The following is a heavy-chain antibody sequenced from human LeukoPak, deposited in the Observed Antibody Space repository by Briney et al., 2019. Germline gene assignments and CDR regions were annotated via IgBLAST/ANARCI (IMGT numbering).Heavy chain of an antibody. CDR1: GFTFSSYS. CDR3: ARDSEWLSPSIFRSAGDDAFDI. J-gene: IGHJ3*02. D-gene: IGHD3-3*01. Sequence: GSLRLSCAASGFTFSSYSMNWVRQAPGKGLEWVSSISSSSSYIYYADSVKGRFTISRDNAKNSLYLQMNSLRAEDTAVYYCARDSEWLSPSIFRSAGDDAFDIWGQGTMVTVSS. V-gene: IGHV3-21*01. CDR2: ISSSSSYI.